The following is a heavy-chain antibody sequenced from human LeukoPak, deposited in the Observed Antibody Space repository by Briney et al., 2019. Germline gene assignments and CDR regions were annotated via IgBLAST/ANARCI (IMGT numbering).Heavy chain of an antibody. J-gene: IGHJ5*01. D-gene: IGHD3-10*01. CDR1: GGSISSGGYS. CDR3: ARWYGSGSYGPNWFDS. V-gene: IGHV4-30-2*01. CDR2: IYHSGST. Sequence: PSETLSLTCAVSGGSISSGGYSWSWIRQPPGKGLEWIGYIYHSGSTYYNPSLKSRVTISVDRSKNQFSLKLSSVTAADTAVYYCARWYGSGSYGPNWFDSWGQGTLVTVSS.